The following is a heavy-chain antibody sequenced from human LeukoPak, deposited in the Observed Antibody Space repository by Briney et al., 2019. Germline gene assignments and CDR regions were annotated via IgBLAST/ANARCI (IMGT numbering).Heavy chain of an antibody. J-gene: IGHJ4*02. CDR1: GFTFDDYG. CDR3: ARDDYGSGSMYHIDY. Sequence: GGSLRLSCAASGFTFDDYGMGWVRQAPGKGLEWVSGINWNGGSTGYADSVKGRFTISRDNAKNSLYLQMNSLRAEDTALYYCARDDYGSGSMYHIDYWGQGTLVTVSS. D-gene: IGHD3-10*01. CDR2: INWNGGST. V-gene: IGHV3-20*04.